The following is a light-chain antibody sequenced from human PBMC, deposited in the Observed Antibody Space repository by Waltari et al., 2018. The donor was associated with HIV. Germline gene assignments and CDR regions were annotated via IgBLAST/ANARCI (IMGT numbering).Light chain of an antibody. V-gene: IGLV2-14*03. CDR2: DVF. J-gene: IGLJ2*01. CDR3: SANTTTNTRV. CDR1: SSDIGSYEY. Sequence: QSALTQPASVSGSPGQSLTISCTGTSSDIGSYEYVSWYRQHPDKAPQILVYDVFYRPSAVSHRFSGSKSANTASLTGAELQAEDEAVYSCSANTTTNTRVFGGGTKLTVL.